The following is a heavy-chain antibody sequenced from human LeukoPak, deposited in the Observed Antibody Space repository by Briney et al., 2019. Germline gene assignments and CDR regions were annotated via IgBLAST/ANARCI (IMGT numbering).Heavy chain of an antibody. D-gene: IGHD2-2*03. J-gene: IGHJ5*02. V-gene: IGHV4-61*02. CDR1: GGSISSGSYY. CDR2: TYTSGST. CDR3: ARVGYCSSTSCYWFDP. Sequence: SETLSLTCTVSGGSISSGSYYWSWIRQPAGKGLEWIGRTYTSGSTNYNPSLKSRVTISVDTSKNQFSLKLSSVTAADTAVYYCARVGYCSSTSCYWFDPWGQGTLVTVSS.